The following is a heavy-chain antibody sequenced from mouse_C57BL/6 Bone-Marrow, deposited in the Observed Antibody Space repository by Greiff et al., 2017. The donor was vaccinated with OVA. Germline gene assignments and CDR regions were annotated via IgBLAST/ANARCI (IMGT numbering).Heavy chain of an antibody. Sequence: EVQGVESAGGLVQPGRSMKLSCTASGFTFSDYYMAWVRQVPEKGLEWVANINYDGSSTYYLDSLKSRFIISRDNAKNILYLQMSSLKSEDTATYYCARVAWALYYYAMDYWGQGTSVTVSS. CDR1: GFTFSDYY. CDR3: ARVAWALYYYAMDY. J-gene: IGHJ4*01. D-gene: IGHD4-1*01. CDR2: INYDGSST. V-gene: IGHV5-16*01.